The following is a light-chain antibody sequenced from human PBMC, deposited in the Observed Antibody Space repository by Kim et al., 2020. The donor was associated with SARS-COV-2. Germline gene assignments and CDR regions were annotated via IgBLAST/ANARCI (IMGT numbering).Light chain of an antibody. J-gene: IGKJ2*01. CDR1: QGIRND. Sequence: SASVGDRVTITCRASQGIRNDLGWFQQKPGKAPQLLIFAATNLQAGVPSRFSGSGSGTDFTLTISSLQPGDSATYYCLQGYNYPYTFGQGTKLEI. CDR3: LQGYNYPYT. V-gene: IGKV1-6*01. CDR2: AAT.